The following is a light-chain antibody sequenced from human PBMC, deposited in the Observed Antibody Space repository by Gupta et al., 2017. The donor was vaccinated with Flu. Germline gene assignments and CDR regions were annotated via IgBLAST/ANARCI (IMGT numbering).Light chain of an antibody. CDR1: SGVGSYNA. CDR3: SSYTGNSNSFYV. CDR2: DVT. Sequence: SGVGSYNAASWYQQRPGKPPKLVIYDVTNRPSEVSSRFSGSKSGITASHTISGIQTEDESDDYCSSYTGNSNSFYVFGTGTRVTIL. J-gene: IGLJ1*01. V-gene: IGLV2-14*03.